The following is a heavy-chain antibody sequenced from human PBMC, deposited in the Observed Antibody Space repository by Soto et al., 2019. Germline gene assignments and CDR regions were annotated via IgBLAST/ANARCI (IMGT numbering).Heavy chain of an antibody. CDR1: GYPVTAYY. D-gene: IGHD3-3*01. CDR3: ARGGGVGVAGSAAFDM. Sequence: QLHLVQSGAVVKKPGASVTVSCSASGYPVTAYYMHWVRQAPGGGLEGMGGINPATGAAKYTQTCQGRVTQARASSTRTVFMELSGLTPEGTAVFYCARGGGVGVAGSAAFDMWGQGTLVTVSS. J-gene: IGHJ3*02. V-gene: IGHV1-2*02. CDR2: INPATGAA.